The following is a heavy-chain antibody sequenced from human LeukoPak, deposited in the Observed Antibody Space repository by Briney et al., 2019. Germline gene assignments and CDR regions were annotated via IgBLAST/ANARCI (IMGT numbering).Heavy chain of an antibody. CDR1: GGSISTYS. Sequence: KPSETLSPTCTVSGGSISTYSWGWIRQPPRNPLEWIWRIHRSGTTNYNPSLKSRVTMSVDTSKNQFSLKLNTVTAADTAVYYCARGSGGGSGSYYKDHYYGMDVWGPGTTVTVS. CDR3: ARGSGGGSGSYYKDHYYGMDV. CDR2: IHRSGTT. V-gene: IGHV4-4*07. D-gene: IGHD3-10*01. J-gene: IGHJ6*02.